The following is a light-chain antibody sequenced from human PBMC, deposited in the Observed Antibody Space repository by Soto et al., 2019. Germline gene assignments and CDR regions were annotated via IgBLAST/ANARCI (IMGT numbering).Light chain of an antibody. V-gene: IGLV2-14*03. CDR1: SSDVGGYNY. CDR3: SSYTSTSTRI. CDR2: EVI. Sequence: QSALTQPASVSGSPGQSITISCSGTSSDVGGYNYVSWYQQHPGKAPKLMIYEVINRPSGVSSRFSGSKSGNTASLTISRLQAEDESDYYCSSYTSTSTRIFGGGTKLPVL. J-gene: IGLJ2*01.